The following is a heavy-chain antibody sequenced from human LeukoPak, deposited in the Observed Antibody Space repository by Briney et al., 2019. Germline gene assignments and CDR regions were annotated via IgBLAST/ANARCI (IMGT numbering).Heavy chain of an antibody. CDR3: VRAPRRAVKYSIDY. J-gene: IGHJ4*02. V-gene: IGHV1-2*02. D-gene: IGHD1-26*01. CDR1: GYTFIGYY. Sequence: ASVKVSCKASGYTFIGYYMHWVRQAPGQGLEWMGWINPNSGGTNYAQKFQGRVTMTRDTSISTAYMELSRLRSDDTAVYYCVRAPRRAVKYSIDYWGQGNLVTVS. CDR2: INPNSGGT.